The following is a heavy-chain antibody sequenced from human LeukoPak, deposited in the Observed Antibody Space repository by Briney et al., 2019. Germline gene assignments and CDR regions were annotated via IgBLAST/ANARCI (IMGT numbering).Heavy chain of an antibody. D-gene: IGHD1-26*01. CDR1: GFTFSSYA. CDR2: ISGSGGST. V-gene: IGHV3-23*01. J-gene: IGHJ5*02. Sequence: PGGSLRLSCAASGFTFSSYAMSWVRQAPGKGLEWVSAISGSGGSTYYADSVKGRFTISRDNSKNTLYLQMNSLRAEDTAVYYCAKDRKKWELNQYNWFDPWGQGTLVTVSS. CDR3: AKDRKKWELNQYNWFDP.